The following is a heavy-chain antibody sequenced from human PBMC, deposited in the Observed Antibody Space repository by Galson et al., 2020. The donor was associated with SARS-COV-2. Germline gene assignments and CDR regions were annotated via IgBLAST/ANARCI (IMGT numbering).Heavy chain of an antibody. CDR1: GGSFSDYY. D-gene: IGHD3-22*01. Sequence: SQASETLSLTCAVYGGSFSDYYWSWIRQPPGRGLEWIGEVHHRGSTSYNPSLESRVRISLDASKKQFSRKLSSVTAADSGVYYCARGTRDITMIVVVMTAVSCHFDLWGQGSLVTVSS. CDR2: VHHRGST. CDR3: ARGTRDITMIVVVMTAVSCHFDL. J-gene: IGHJ4*02. V-gene: IGHV4-34*01.